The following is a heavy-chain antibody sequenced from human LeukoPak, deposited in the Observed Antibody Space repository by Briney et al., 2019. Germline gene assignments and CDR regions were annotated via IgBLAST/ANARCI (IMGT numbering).Heavy chain of an antibody. V-gene: IGHV3-23*01. Sequence: PGGSLRLSCAASGFTFSSHAMSWVRQAPGKGLEWVSAISGSGGSTYYADSVKGRFTISRDNSKNTLYLQMNSLRAEDTAVYYCAKDGVYSSGWEDFDYWGQGTLVTVSS. D-gene: IGHD6-19*01. J-gene: IGHJ4*02. CDR1: GFTFSSHA. CDR3: AKDGVYSSGWEDFDY. CDR2: ISGSGGST.